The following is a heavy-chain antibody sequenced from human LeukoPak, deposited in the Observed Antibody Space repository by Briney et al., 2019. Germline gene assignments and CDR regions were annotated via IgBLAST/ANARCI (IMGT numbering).Heavy chain of an antibody. CDR3: ARVWELHAFDI. V-gene: IGHV4-59*01. CDR1: GGSISSYY. J-gene: IGHJ3*02. D-gene: IGHD1-26*01. CDR2: NYYSGST. Sequence: SETLSLTCTVSGGSISSYYWSWIRQPPGKGLEWIGYNYYSGSTNYNPSLKSRVTISVDTSKNQFSLKLSSVTAADTAVYYCARVWELHAFDIWGQGTMVTVSS.